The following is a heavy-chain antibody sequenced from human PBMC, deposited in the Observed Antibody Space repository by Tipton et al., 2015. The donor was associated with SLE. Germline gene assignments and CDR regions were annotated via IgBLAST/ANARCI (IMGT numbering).Heavy chain of an antibody. CDR1: GFTFDDYA. CDR3: AKGSAADAFDI. Sequence: SLRLSCAASGFTFDDYAMHWVRQAPGKGLEWVSGISWNSGSIGYADSVKGRFTISRDNAKNSLYLQMNSLRAEDTALYYCAKGSAADAFDIWGQGTMVTVSS. D-gene: IGHD6-13*01. CDR2: ISWNSGSI. J-gene: IGHJ3*02. V-gene: IGHV3-9*01.